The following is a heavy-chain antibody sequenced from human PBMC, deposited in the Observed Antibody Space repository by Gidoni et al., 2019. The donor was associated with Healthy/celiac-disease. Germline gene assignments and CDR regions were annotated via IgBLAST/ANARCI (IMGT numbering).Heavy chain of an antibody. D-gene: IGHD2-21*02. J-gene: IGHJ4*02. Sequence: TVPGGSISSYYWSWIRQPPGKGLEWIGYIYYSGSTNYNPSLKSRVTISVDTSKNQFSLKLSSVTAADTAVYYCARSYCGGDCPVNYFDYWGQGTLVTVSS. CDR2: IYYSGST. CDR1: GGSISSYY. V-gene: IGHV4-59*01. CDR3: ARSYCGGDCPVNYFDY.